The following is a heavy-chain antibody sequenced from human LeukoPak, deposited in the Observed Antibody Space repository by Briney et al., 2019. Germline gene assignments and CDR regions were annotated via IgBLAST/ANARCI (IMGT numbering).Heavy chain of an antibody. CDR2: IYYSGST. CDR3: ARGSGYYFDY. V-gene: IGHV4-59*01. CDR1: GGSISSYC. J-gene: IGHJ4*02. Sequence: PSETLSLTCTVSGGSISSYCWSWIRQPPGKGLEWIGYIYYSGSTNYNPSLKSRVTISVDTSKNQFSLKLSSVTAADTAVYYCARGSGYYFDYWGQGTLVTVSS. D-gene: IGHD3-22*01.